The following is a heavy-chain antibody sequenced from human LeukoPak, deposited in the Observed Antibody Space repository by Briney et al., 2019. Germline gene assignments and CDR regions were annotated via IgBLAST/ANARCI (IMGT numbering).Heavy chain of an antibody. D-gene: IGHD3-3*01. V-gene: IGHV3-48*04. CDR1: GSTFSIYS. CDR3: VSVLRFLEWLFAFDI. CDR2: ISSTSSTI. J-gene: IGHJ3*02. Sequence: PGGSLRLSCAASGSTFSIYSMNWVRQAPGKGLEWVSYISSTSSTIYYADSVKGRFTISRDNAKNSLYLQMNSLRAEDTAVYYCVSVLRFLEWLFAFDIWGQGTMVIVSS.